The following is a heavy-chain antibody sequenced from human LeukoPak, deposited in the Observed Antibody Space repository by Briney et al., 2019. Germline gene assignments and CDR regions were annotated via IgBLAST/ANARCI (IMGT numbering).Heavy chain of an antibody. CDR2: FDPEDGET. V-gene: IGHV1-24*01. CDR3: ATGVLLWSGDPTDAFDI. D-gene: IGHD3-10*01. Sequence: ASVKVSCKVSGYTLTELSMHWVRQAPGKGLEWMGGFDPEDGETIYAQKFQGRVTMTEDTSTDTAYMELSSLRSEDTAVYYCATGVLLWSGDPTDAFDIWGRGTMVTVSS. J-gene: IGHJ3*02. CDR1: GYTLTELS.